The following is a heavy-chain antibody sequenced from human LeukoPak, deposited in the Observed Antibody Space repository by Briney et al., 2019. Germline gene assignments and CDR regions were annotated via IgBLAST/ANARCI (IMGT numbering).Heavy chain of an antibody. V-gene: IGHV4-39*01. D-gene: IGHD1-26*01. CDR1: VGSFSGYY. Sequence: SETLSLTCASYVGSFSGYYWGWIRQPPGKGLEWIGSIYYSGSTYYNPSLKSRATISVDTSKNQFSLKLSSVTAADTAVYYCARHMSGIVARGPLDYWGQGTLVTVSS. J-gene: IGHJ4*02. CDR2: IYYSGST. CDR3: ARHMSGIVARGPLDY.